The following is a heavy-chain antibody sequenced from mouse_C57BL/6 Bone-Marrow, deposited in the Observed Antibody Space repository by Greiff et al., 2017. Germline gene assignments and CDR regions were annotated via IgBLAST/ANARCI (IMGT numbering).Heavy chain of an antibody. CDR1: GFSLPSYG. Sequence: VKLMESGPGLVQPSQSLSITCTVSGFSLPSYGVHWFRQSPGKGLEWLGVLWSGGSTDYNAAFISILSISKENSKSQVFFKMNSLQADDTAIYYCARNHLGFAYWGQGTLVTVSA. V-gene: IGHV2-2*01. J-gene: IGHJ3*01. CDR2: LWSGGST. CDR3: ARNHLGFAY.